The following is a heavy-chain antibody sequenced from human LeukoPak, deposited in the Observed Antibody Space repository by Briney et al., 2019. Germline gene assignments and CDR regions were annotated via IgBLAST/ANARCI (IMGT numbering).Heavy chain of an antibody. D-gene: IGHD4-17*01. CDR1: GGSISSGGYY. CDR3: ARDAGMTTVTRDAFDI. Sequence: SQTLSLTCTVSGGSISSGGYYWSWIRQHPGKGLEWIGYIYYSGSTYYNPSLKSRVTISVDTSKNQFSLKLSSVTAADTAVYYCARDAGMTTVTRDAFDIWGQGTMVTVSS. V-gene: IGHV4-31*03. J-gene: IGHJ3*02. CDR2: IYYSGST.